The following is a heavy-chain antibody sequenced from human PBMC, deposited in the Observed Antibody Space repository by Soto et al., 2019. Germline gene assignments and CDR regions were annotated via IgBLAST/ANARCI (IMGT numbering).Heavy chain of an antibody. CDR3: AKAFGVLIQYTWFDP. D-gene: IGHD3-16*01. V-gene: IGHV3-23*01. Sequence: EVQLLESGGGLVQPGGSLRLSCAASGFTFTSYAMSWVRQAPGKGLEWVSTISDSGGSTYYADSVKGRFTISRHNSKSTLFRQMNSLRAEDTAVYYCAKAFGVLIQYTWFDPWGQGTLVTVSS. J-gene: IGHJ5*02. CDR1: GFTFTSYA. CDR2: ISDSGGST.